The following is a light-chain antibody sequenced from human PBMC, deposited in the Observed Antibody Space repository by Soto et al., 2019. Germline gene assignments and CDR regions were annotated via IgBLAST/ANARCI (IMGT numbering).Light chain of an antibody. J-gene: IGKJ1*01. V-gene: IGKV1-5*01. CDR1: QSISIW. CDR2: DAS. CDR3: QQYNNYLTWT. Sequence: DIQMTQSPSTLSASVADRVTITCRASQSISIWLAWYQQRPGKAPKVLIYDASILKSGVPSRFSGSGSGTEFTLTINSLQPDDFATYYCQQYNNYLTWTFGQGTKVEIK.